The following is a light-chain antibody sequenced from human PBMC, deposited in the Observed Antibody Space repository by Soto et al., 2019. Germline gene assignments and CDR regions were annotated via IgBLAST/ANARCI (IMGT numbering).Light chain of an antibody. V-gene: IGKV3-15*01. Sequence: DMVMTQSPATLSVSPGERATLSCRATQSVSRDLACYQQKTCQAHRLLIYGASTRATDIAGSFSGSGSGTEFTLTFSSLQSEDSAVYYCQQYAKWPPTFGQGTKLEI. CDR1: QSVSRD. CDR2: GAS. CDR3: QQYAKWPPT. J-gene: IGKJ2*01.